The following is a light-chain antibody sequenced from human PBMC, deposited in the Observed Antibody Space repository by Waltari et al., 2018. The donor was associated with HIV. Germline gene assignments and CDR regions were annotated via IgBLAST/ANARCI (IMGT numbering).Light chain of an antibody. J-gene: IGKJ3*01. CDR1: QNIKND. V-gene: IGKV1-6*01. Sequence: AIQITPSPPSLSASVGDRVTITFRASQNIKNDLGRYQQKPGKALKILIYAASTLQTGVSSRFRGGGSGTEFTLTINGLQSEDSATYYCLQDDSFPLTFGPGTKVDLK. CDR2: AAS. CDR3: LQDDSFPLT.